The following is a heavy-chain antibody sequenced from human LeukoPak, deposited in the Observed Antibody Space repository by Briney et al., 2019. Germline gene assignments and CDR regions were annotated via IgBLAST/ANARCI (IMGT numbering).Heavy chain of an antibody. CDR1: GFTFSSYE. CDR3: ARTRVGAFDS. CDR2: ISSGGSTK. D-gene: IGHD1-26*01. J-gene: IGHJ5*01. Sequence: GGSLRLSCAASGFTFSSYEMNWVRQAPGKGLEWVSYISSGGSTKYYADSVEGRSTISRDTAKNSLYLQMNSLRAEDTAVYYCARTRVGAFDSWGQGTLVTVSS. V-gene: IGHV3-48*03.